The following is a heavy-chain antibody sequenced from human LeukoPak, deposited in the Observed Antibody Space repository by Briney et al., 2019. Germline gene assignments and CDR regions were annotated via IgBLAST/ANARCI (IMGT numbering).Heavy chain of an antibody. CDR1: GGSFSGYY. V-gene: IGHV4-34*01. CDR3: ARGGLISLANTPLGAFDI. D-gene: IGHD3/OR15-3a*01. J-gene: IGHJ3*02. CDR2: INHSGST. Sequence: SETLSLTCAVYGGSFSGYYWSWIRRPPGKGLEWIGEINHSGSTNYNPSLKSRVTISVDTSKNQFSLQLNSVTPEDTAVYYCARGGLISLANTPLGAFDIWGQGTMVSVSS.